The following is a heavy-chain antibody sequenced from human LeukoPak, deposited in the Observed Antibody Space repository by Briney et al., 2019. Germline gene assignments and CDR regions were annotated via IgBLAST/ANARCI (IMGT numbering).Heavy chain of an antibody. CDR1: GDSISSSSYF. Sequence: SETLSLICTVSGDSISSSSYFWGWIRRPPGKGLEWIGSIYYTGITHYNPSLKSRVTISVDTSKNQFSLKLTSVTAADAAVYYCARLGDYYDSSGYFDAFDIWGQGTMVTVFS. V-gene: IGHV4-39*01. CDR3: ARLGDYYDSSGYFDAFDI. CDR2: IYYTGIT. J-gene: IGHJ3*02. D-gene: IGHD3-22*01.